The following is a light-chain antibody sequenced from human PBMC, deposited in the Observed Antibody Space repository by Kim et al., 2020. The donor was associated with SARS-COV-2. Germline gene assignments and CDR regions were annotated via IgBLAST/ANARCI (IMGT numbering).Light chain of an antibody. CDR2: GKN. CDR3: NSRDSSVNHLV. J-gene: IGLJ3*02. V-gene: IGLV3-19*01. CDR1: SLRKYY. Sequence: SSELTQDPAVSVALGQTVRITCQGDSLRKYYASWYQQKPGQAPLLVIYGKNNRPSGIPDRFSGSSSGHTASLTITGAQAEDEADYYCNSRDSSVNHLVFGGGTQLTVL.